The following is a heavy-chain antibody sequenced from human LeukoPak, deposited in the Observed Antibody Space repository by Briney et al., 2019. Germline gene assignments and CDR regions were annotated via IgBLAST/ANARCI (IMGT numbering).Heavy chain of an antibody. CDR2: ISGSGDTT. V-gene: IGHV3-23*01. D-gene: IGHD3-22*01. J-gene: IGHJ4*02. CDR3: AKSYDNSGYILRYSDS. Sequence: LPGGSLRLSCAASGFTFSTYGVNWVRQAPGKGLEWVSGISGSGDTTYYTDSVKGRFTISRDNSKNTLYLQLDSLRAEDTAVYFCAKSYDNSGYILRYSDSWGQGTLVTVSS. CDR1: GFTFSTYG.